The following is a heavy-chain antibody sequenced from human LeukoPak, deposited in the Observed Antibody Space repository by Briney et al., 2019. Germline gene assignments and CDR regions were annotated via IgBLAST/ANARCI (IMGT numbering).Heavy chain of an antibody. CDR3: ATKQWLAPPPDS. J-gene: IGHJ4*02. V-gene: IGHV3-74*01. CDR2: INTDGTVT. D-gene: IGHD6-19*01. Sequence: GASLRLSCAASGFTFSKYWMLWVRQAPGKGLESVSRINTDGTVTTYADSVKGRFTVSRDNADDTMFLQMNSVRDEDTAVYYCATKQWLAPPPDSWGQGTPVTVSS. CDR1: GFTFSKYW.